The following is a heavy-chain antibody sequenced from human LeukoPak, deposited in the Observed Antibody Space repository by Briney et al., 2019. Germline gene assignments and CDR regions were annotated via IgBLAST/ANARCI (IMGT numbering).Heavy chain of an antibody. D-gene: IGHD3-9*01. V-gene: IGHV4-59*01. CDR1: GGSISSYY. CDR3: ARNRAPTYYDILTGYSHPTYFDY. Sequence: SETLSLTCTVSGGSISSYYWSWIRQPPGKGLEWIGYIYYSGSTNYNPSLKSRVTISVDTSKNQFSLKLSSVTAADTAVYYCARNRAPTYYDILTGYSHPTYFDYWGQGTLVTVSS. CDR2: IYYSGST. J-gene: IGHJ4*02.